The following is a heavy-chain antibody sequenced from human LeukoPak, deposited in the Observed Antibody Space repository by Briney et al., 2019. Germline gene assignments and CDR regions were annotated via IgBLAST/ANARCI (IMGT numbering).Heavy chain of an antibody. V-gene: IGHV1-69*05. D-gene: IGHD5-24*01. Sequence: ASVKVSCKASGGTFSSYAISWVRQAPGQGLEWMGGIIPIFGTANYAQKFQGRVTITTDESTSTAYMELSSLRSEDTAVYYCARGSPVEMATADAFDIWGQETMVTVSS. CDR3: ARGSPVEMATADAFDI. J-gene: IGHJ3*02. CDR2: IIPIFGTA. CDR1: GGTFSSYA.